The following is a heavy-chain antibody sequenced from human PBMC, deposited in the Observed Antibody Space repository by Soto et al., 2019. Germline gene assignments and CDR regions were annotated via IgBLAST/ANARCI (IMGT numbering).Heavy chain of an antibody. CDR3: ATFSSGWNAMDV. CDR2: TYYRSKWYN. D-gene: IGHD6-19*01. Sequence: SQTLSLTCSISGDSVSSNSAAWNWIRQSPSRGLEWLGRTYYRSKWYNDYAVSVKSRITINPDTSKNQFSLQLNSVTSEDTAVYHCATFSSGWNAMDVWGQGTTVTVSS. V-gene: IGHV6-1*01. J-gene: IGHJ6*02. CDR1: GDSVSSNSAA.